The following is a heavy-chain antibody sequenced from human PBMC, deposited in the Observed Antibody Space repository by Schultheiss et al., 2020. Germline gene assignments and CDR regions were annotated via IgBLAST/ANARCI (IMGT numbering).Heavy chain of an antibody. V-gene: IGHV3-21*01. CDR3: ARDVAGYSSGWYPDY. D-gene: IGHD6-19*01. Sequence: GESLKISCAASGFTFSSYSMNWVRQAPGKGLEWVSSISSSSSYIYYADSVKGRFTISRDNAENSLYLQMNSLRVEDTAVYYCARDVAGYSSGWYPDYWGQGTLVTVSS. J-gene: IGHJ4*02. CDR1: GFTFSSYS. CDR2: ISSSSSYI.